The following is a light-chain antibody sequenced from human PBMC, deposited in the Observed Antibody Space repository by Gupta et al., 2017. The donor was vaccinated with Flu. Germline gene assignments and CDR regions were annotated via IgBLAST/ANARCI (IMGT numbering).Light chain of an antibody. J-gene: IGKJ1*01. V-gene: IGKV2-28*01. CDR1: QSLLHSNGYNY. Sequence: DIVMTQSPLSLPVTPGEPASISCRSSQSLLHSNGYNYLDWYLQKPGQSPQLLIYLGSNRASGVPDRFSGSGSGTDCTLKISRVEAEDIGVYYCMQALQRPWTFGQGTKVEVK. CDR2: LGS. CDR3: MQALQRPWT.